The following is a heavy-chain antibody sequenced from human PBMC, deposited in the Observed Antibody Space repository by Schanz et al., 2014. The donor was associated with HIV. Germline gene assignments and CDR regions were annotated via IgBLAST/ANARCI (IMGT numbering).Heavy chain of an antibody. CDR3: AKSSGWLYAHFDY. CDR1: GFTFNSYA. J-gene: IGHJ4*02. V-gene: IGHV3-30-3*02. Sequence: VQVVESGGGLVQPGRSLRLSCAASGFTFNSYAMHWVRQAPGKGLEWVTVISNDGSNKYYTDSVKGRFTISRDNSKNTLYLKMNSLRAEDTAVYYCAKSSGWLYAHFDYWGQGTLVTVSS. CDR2: ISNDGSNK. D-gene: IGHD3-9*01.